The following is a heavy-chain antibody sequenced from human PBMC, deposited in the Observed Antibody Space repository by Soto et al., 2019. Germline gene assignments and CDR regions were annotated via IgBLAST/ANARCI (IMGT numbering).Heavy chain of an antibody. V-gene: IGHV4-61*01. Sequence: QVQLQESGPGLVKPSETLSLTCTVSGGSVSSGSYYWSWIRQPPGKGLEWIGYIYYSGSTNYNPSLTSRYTISVDTSKNQFSLKLSSVTAADTAVYYCARYNWNYGGCFDYWGQGTLVTVSS. CDR2: IYYSGST. D-gene: IGHD1-7*01. CDR3: ARYNWNYGGCFDY. CDR1: GGSVSSGSYY. J-gene: IGHJ4*02.